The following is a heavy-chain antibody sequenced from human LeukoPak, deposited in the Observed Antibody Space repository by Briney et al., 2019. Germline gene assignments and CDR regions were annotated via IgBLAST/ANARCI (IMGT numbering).Heavy chain of an antibody. Sequence: ASETLSLTCTVSGGSISSYYWSWIRQPPGKGLEWIGYIYYSGSTNYNASLKSRVTISVGTSKNQFSLKLSSVTAADTAVYYCARAKGSGWYSYFDYWGQGTLVTVSS. CDR2: IYYSGST. CDR1: GGSISSYY. CDR3: ARAKGSGWYSYFDY. V-gene: IGHV4-59*01. J-gene: IGHJ4*02. D-gene: IGHD6-19*01.